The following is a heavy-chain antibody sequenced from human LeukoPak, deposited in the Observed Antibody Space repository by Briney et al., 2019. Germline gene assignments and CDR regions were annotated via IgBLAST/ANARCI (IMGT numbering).Heavy chain of an antibody. J-gene: IGHJ4*02. D-gene: IGHD6-19*01. Sequence: PSETLSLTCAVYGGSFSAYYWSWIRQPPGKGLAWIGEINHSGSTNYNPSLKSRVTISVDTSKNQFSLKLSSVTAADTAVYYCARDTLGIAVARTYDYWGQGTLVTVSS. CDR1: GGSFSAYY. CDR2: INHSGST. V-gene: IGHV4-34*01. CDR3: ARDTLGIAVARTYDY.